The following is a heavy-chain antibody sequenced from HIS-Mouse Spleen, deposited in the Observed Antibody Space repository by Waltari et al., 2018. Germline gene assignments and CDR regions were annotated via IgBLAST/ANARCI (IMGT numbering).Heavy chain of an antibody. CDR3: ATRAHEDYYDSSGYKGAFDY. CDR1: GFTFSSYA. Sequence: EVQLLESGGGLVQPGGSLRLSCAASGFTFSSYAMSWVRQAPGKGLEVVSAISGSGGSTYYADSVKGRFTISRDNSKNTLYLQMNSLRAEDTAVYYCATRAHEDYYDSSGYKGAFDYWGQGTLVTVSS. J-gene: IGHJ4*02. V-gene: IGHV3-23*01. CDR2: ISGSGGST. D-gene: IGHD3-22*01.